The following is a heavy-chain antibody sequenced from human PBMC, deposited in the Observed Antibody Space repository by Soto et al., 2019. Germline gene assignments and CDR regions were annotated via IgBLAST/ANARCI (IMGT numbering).Heavy chain of an antibody. CDR3: AKVNFFDTPGTFDV. D-gene: IGHD2-15*01. Sequence: GGSLRLSCAASGFTFSSYAMTWVRLAPGRGLEWVATIAGSGGMTYYTHSVRGRFTISRDNSKNTVSLQMSSLRAEDTAMYFCAKVNFFDTPGTFDVWGQGTPVTVSS. V-gene: IGHV3-23*01. CDR1: GFTFSSYA. J-gene: IGHJ3*01. CDR2: IAGSGGMT.